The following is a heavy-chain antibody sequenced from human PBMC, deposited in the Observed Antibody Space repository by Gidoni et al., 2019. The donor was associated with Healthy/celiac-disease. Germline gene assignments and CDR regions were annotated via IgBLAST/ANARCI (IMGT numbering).Heavy chain of an antibody. CDR1: GGSISRSIYY. J-gene: IGHJ6*02. V-gene: IGHV4-39*02. Sequence: QLQLQESGTGMVKPSETLSLTCTVSGGSISRSIYYWGWIRQPPGKGLEWIGRIYYSGSTYYNPSLNRRVTISVDTSKNHFSLKLSSVTAADTAVYYCARRSIVSTSYYYYYGMDVWGQGTTVTVSS. CDR3: ARRSIVSTSYYYYYGMDV. CDR2: IYYSGST. D-gene: IGHD5-12*01.